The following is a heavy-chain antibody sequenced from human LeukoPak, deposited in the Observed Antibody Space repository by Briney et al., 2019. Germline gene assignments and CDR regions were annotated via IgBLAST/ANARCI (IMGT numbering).Heavy chain of an antibody. Sequence: SETLSLTCTVSGGSISSYYWSWIRQPPGKGLEWIGYIYYSGSTNYNPSLKSRVTISVNTSKNQFSLKLSSVTAADTADYYCARLVRFGENDAFDIWGQGIMVTVSS. D-gene: IGHD3-10*01. J-gene: IGHJ3*02. CDR2: IYYSGST. CDR1: GGSISSYY. V-gene: IGHV4-59*08. CDR3: ARLVRFGENDAFDI.